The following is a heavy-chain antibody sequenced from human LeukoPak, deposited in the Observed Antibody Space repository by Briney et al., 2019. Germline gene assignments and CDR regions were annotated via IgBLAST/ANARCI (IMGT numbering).Heavy chain of an antibody. V-gene: IGHV4-59*01. D-gene: IGHD2/OR15-2a*01. CDR1: SGSISDYY. CDR2: IYYSGSS. Sequence: SETLSLTCSVSSGSISDYYWSWIRQPPGKGLEWIGYIYYSGSSNYNPSLKSRVTILVDMSKNQFSLKMSSVTAADTAVYYCARELKVGNTGYYFDYWGQGTLVTVSS. CDR3: ARELKVGNTGYYFDY. J-gene: IGHJ4*02.